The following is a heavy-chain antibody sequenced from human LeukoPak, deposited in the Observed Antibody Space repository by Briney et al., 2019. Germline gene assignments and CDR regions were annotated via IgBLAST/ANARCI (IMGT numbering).Heavy chain of an antibody. Sequence: SETLSLTCTVSGGSISSDYWSWIRQPPGKGLEWIGYIYTSGSNHYNPSLKSRVTISGDTSKNQFSLKLSAVTAADTAVYYCARQKAGNCFDPWGQGTRVTVSS. V-gene: IGHV4-4*09. J-gene: IGHJ5*02. CDR3: ARQKAGNCFDP. CDR1: GGSISSDY. D-gene: IGHD6-19*01. CDR2: IYTSGSN.